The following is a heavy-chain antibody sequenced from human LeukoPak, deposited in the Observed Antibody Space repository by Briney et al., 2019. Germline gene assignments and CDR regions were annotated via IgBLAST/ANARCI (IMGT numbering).Heavy chain of an antibody. V-gene: IGHV3-21*01. CDR1: GFTFSSYS. Sequence: PGGSLRLSCAASGFTFSSYSMNWVRQAPGKGLEWVSSISSSSSYIYYADSVKGRFTISRDNAKTSLYLQMNSLRAEDTAVYYCARDLRGSYGGPLGCWGQGTMVSVSS. CDR2: ISSSSSYI. D-gene: IGHD1-26*01. CDR3: ARDLRGSYGGPLGC. J-gene: IGHJ4*02.